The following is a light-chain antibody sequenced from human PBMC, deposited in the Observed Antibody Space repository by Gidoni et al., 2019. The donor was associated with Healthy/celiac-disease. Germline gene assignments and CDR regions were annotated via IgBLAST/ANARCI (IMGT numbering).Light chain of an antibody. CDR1: QGISSY. V-gene: IGKV1-8*01. CDR2: AAS. J-gene: IGKJ1*01. Sequence: AIRMTQSPSSFSASTGDRVTITCRASQGISSYLAWYQQKPGKAPKLLIYAASTLQSGVPSRFSGSGSGTDFTFTISCLQSEDFATYYCQQYYSYPRTFGQXTKVEIK. CDR3: QQYYSYPRT.